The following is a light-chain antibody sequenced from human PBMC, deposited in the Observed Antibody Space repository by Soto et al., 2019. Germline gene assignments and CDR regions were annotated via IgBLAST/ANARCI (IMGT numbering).Light chain of an antibody. CDR3: QSYDRSLSGSV. CDR2: ASS. Sequence: QSVLTQPPSVSGAPGQRVTISCTGSSSNIGAGYDVHWYQHLPGTAPKLLIYASSLRPSGVPDRFSGSKSGTSASLAITGLQSEDEADYYCQSYDRSLSGSVFGGGTKLTVL. CDR1: SSNIGAGYD. V-gene: IGLV1-40*01. J-gene: IGLJ3*02.